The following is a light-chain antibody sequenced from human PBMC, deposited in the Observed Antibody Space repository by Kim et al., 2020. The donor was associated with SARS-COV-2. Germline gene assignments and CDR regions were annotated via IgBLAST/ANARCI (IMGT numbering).Light chain of an antibody. CDR2: GKD. CDR1: SIKSAY. CDR3: SSRDTTNSHVV. J-gene: IGLJ3*02. Sequence: TIKSKGHGDSIKSAYATWYKQKQGQVPVLDLYGKDNRPSGIPDRFSGSSSSNTGSLTITGAQAEDEADYYCSSRDTTNSHVVFGGGTQLTVL. V-gene: IGLV3-19*01.